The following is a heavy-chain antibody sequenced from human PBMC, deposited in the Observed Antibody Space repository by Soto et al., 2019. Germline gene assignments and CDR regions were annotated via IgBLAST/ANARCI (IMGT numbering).Heavy chain of an antibody. Sequence: QVQLQESGPGLVRPSQTLSLTCTVSGGSITNGDYYWNWIRQHPGKGLVWIGYINYSGTTFYNPFLKSRVFISVETSKNQFFLNLSSVTAADTAVYFCARDAPGEAPYWGQGTLVTVSS. D-gene: IGHD2-2*01. V-gene: IGHV4-31*03. CDR3: ARDAPGEAPY. J-gene: IGHJ4*02. CDR1: GGSITNGDYY. CDR2: INYSGTT.